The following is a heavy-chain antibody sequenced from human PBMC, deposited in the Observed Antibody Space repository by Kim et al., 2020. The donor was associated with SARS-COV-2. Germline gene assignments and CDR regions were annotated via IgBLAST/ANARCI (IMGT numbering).Heavy chain of an antibody. CDR3: ARHHTFGGVIAPYNWFDP. J-gene: IGHJ5*02. V-gene: IGHV1-2*02. D-gene: IGHD3-16*02. CDR1: GYTFTGYY. CDR2: INPNSGGT. Sequence: ASVKVSCKASGYTFTGYYMHWVRQAPGQGLEWMGWINPNSGGTNYAQKFQGRVTMTRDTSISTAYMELSRLRSDDTAVYYCARHHTFGGVIAPYNWFDPWGQGTLVTVSS.